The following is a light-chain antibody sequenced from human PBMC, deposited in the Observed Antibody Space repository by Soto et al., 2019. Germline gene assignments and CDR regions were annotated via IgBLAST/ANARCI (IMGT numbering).Light chain of an antibody. CDR1: QDIRND. V-gene: IGKV1-17*02. CDR3: LQHHNYRWT. Sequence: DLQMTQSPSSLSASVGDRVTITCRTSQDIRNDLGWYQQKPGKAPKRLLHSASSLQSGVPSRFSGRGSGTEFTLTISNLQPEYFATYYCLQHHNYRWTFGQGTKVEIK. CDR2: SAS. J-gene: IGKJ1*01.